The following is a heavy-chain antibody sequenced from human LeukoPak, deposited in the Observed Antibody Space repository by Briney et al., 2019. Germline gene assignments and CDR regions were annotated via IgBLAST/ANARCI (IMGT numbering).Heavy chain of an antibody. D-gene: IGHD3-22*01. Sequence: GASVKVSCKASGYTFTGYYMHWVRQAPGQGLEWMGWINPNSGGTNYAQKFQGRVTMTRDTSISTAYMELSRLRSDDTAVYYCARTRYYYDSSGYSLWGQGTLVTVSS. V-gene: IGHV1-2*02. J-gene: IGHJ4*02. CDR3: ARTRYYYDSSGYSL. CDR2: INPNSGGT. CDR1: GYTFTGYY.